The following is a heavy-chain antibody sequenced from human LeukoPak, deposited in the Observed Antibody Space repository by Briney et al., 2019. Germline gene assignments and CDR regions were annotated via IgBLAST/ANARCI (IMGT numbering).Heavy chain of an antibody. CDR1: GFTFSSYW. CDR3: ASHYYGSGSLYRGYYFDY. D-gene: IGHD3-10*01. J-gene: IGHJ4*02. V-gene: IGHV3-7*01. Sequence: GGSLRLSCAASGFTFSSYWMSWVRQAPGKGLEWVANIKPDGGEKYYVDSVKGRFTISRDNAKNSLYLQMNSLRAEDTAVYYCASHYYGSGSLYRGYYFDYWGQGTLVTVSS. CDR2: IKPDGGEK.